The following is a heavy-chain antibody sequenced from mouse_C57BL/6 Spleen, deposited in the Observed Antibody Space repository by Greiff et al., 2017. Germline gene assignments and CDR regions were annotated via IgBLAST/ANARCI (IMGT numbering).Heavy chain of an antibody. CDR1: GYTFTSYW. Sequence: QVQLQQPGAELVKPGASVKLSCKASGYTFTSYWMHWVKQRPGQGLEWIGMIHPNSGSTNYNEKFKGKATLTVDKSSSTAYMQLSSLTSEDSAVYYCAKLGRGPWFAYWGQGTLVTVSA. J-gene: IGHJ3*01. V-gene: IGHV1-64*01. D-gene: IGHD4-1*01. CDR3: AKLGRGPWFAY. CDR2: IHPNSGST.